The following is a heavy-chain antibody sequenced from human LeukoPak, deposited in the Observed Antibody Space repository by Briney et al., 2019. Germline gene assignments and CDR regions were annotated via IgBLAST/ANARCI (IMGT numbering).Heavy chain of an antibody. Sequence: GESLKISCKGSGYRFTSYWIGWVRQIPGKGLEWMAIIYPADSDIRYSPSFQGQVTISADTSISTAYLQWSSLKASDTAMYYCARSLTAAAGDYWGQGTLVTVSS. J-gene: IGHJ4*02. CDR1: GYRFTSYW. CDR3: ARSLTAAAGDY. D-gene: IGHD6-25*01. V-gene: IGHV5-51*01. CDR2: IYPADSDI.